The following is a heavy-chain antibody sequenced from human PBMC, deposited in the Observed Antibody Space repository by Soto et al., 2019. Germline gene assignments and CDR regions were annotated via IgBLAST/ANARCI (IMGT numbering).Heavy chain of an antibody. CDR1: GGSFSSYY. CDR3: AGRDCSGTNCYYLDYYYMGV. D-gene: IGHD2-2*01. CDR2: IYYSGST. Sequence: QVQLQESGPGLVRPSETLSLTCTVSGGSFSSYYWTWIRQSPGKGLEWIGYIYYSGSTVYNPSLRGRLAISIDTSKNQFSLRLTSMTAADTAVYYCAGRDCSGTNCYYLDYYYMGVWGKGTTVTVSS. J-gene: IGHJ6*03. V-gene: IGHV4-59*08.